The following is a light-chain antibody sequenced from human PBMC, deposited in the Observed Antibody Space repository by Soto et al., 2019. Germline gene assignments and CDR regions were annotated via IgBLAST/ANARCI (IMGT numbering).Light chain of an antibody. V-gene: IGKV1-5*01. J-gene: IGKJ1*01. Sequence: DIQMTQSPSSQSASVGDRVTITCRASQSIGRFLNWYQQKPGKAPNVLIYDASSLKSGVPARFSGSGSGTEFSLTISSLQPDDFATYYCQQYSSHSTFGQGTKVDIK. CDR1: QSIGRF. CDR3: QQYSSHST. CDR2: DAS.